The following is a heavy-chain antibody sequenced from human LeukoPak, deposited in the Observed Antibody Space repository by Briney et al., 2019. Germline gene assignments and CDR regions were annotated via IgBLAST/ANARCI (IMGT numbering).Heavy chain of an antibody. CDR3: ARESGTTGTTTFDY. Sequence: EASVSVSCKASGYSFTSYGISWVRQAPGQGLEWMGWISASSGHTNYAQKFQGRVTITADESTSTAYMELSSLRSEDTAVYYCARESGTTGTTTFDYWGQGTLVTVSS. D-gene: IGHD1-1*01. CDR2: ISASSGHT. CDR1: GYSFTSYG. J-gene: IGHJ4*02. V-gene: IGHV1-18*01.